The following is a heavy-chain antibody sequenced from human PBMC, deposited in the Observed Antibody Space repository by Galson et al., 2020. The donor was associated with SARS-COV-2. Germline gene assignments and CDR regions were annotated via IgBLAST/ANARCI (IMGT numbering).Heavy chain of an antibody. CDR2: ISGSGRGT. J-gene: IGHJ4*02. Sequence: GESLKISCAASGFTFSNYALSWVRQAPGKGLEWVSAISGSGRGTNYADSVKGRFTISRDNSKNMLYLQMNSLRADDTAVYYCAKVPHMGASHYYFHYWGQGTLITVSP. CDR1: GFTFSNYA. D-gene: IGHD2-2*01. CDR3: AKVPHMGASHYYFHY. V-gene: IGHV3-23*01.